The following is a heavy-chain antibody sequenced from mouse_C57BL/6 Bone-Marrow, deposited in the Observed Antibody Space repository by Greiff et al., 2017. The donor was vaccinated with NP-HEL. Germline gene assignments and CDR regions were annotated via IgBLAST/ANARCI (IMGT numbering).Heavy chain of an antibody. CDR1: GYTFTSYW. V-gene: IGHV1-64*01. CDR2: IHPNSGST. CDR3: ARSYYGNYEDAMDY. D-gene: IGHD2-1*01. Sequence: QVQLKQPGAELVKPGASVKLSCKASGYTFTSYWMHWVKQRPGQGLEWIGMIHPNSGSTNYNEKFKSKATLTVDKSSSTAYMQLSSLTSEDSAVYYCARSYYGNYEDAMDYWGQGTSVTVSS. J-gene: IGHJ4*01.